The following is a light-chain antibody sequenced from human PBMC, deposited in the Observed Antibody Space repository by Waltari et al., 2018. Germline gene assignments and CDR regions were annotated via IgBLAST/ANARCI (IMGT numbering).Light chain of an antibody. CDR1: QSVTTS. CDR3: QQSHSPPFT. CDR2: AAS. J-gene: IGKJ3*01. Sequence: DIQMTQSPASLAASLGDRVTIPCRPRQSVTTSLNWYQQKSGEPPKLLISAASSFQSGVPSRFSGSGSGTDFTLTITHLQPEDVATYFCQQSHSPPFTFGPGTKV. V-gene: IGKV1-39*01.